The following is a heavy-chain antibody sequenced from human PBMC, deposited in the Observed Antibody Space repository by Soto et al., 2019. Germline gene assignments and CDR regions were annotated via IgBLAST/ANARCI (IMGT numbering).Heavy chain of an antibody. CDR1: GGSITSSFY. Sequence: QLQLQESGPGLVKPSETLSLSCTVSGGSITSSFYWGWIRQPPGKGLEWIGSIYGTGNTYYNPSLXXRVTISADPSTNQFSLNLISVTAADTAVYYCRSSSRYSTDVWGQGATVTVSS. J-gene: IGHJ6*02. V-gene: IGHV4-39*01. D-gene: IGHD6-13*01. CDR2: IYGTGNT. CDR3: RSSSRYSTDV.